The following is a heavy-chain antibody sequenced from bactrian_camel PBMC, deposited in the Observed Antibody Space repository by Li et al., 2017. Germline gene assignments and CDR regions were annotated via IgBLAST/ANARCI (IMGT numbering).Heavy chain of an antibody. D-gene: IGHD2*01. J-gene: IGHJ4*01. CDR1: GFTFSTYD. V-gene: IGHV3S40*01. Sequence: VQLVESGGGLVQPRGSLRLSCAASGFTFSTYDMSWVRQAPGKGLVWVSGVNPGGITYYSDSVKGRFTASLDSASNTASLQMNNLRPEDTALYYCAAGWKGGSCDYRYKGQGTQVTVS. CDR2: VNPGGIT.